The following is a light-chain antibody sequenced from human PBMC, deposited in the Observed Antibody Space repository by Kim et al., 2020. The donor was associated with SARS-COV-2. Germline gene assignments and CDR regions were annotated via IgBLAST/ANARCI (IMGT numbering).Light chain of an antibody. V-gene: IGKV3-11*01. CDR1: QNVYNF. Sequence: EIVLTQPPATLSLSPGERATLSCRASQNVYNFLAWYQHKPGQAPRLLIYDASNRATGIPARFSASGSETDFTLTISSLEPEDFAVYYCHQCSSWPLTFGGGTKVDIK. J-gene: IGKJ4*01. CDR2: DAS. CDR3: HQCSSWPLT.